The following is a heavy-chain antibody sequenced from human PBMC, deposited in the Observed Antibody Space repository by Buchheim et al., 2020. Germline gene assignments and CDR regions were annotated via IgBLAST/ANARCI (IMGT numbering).Heavy chain of an antibody. D-gene: IGHD4/OR15-4a*01. Sequence: QVQLQESGPGLVKPSQTLSLTCTVSGGSISSGSYYWSWIRQPAGKGLEWIGRIYTSGSTNYNPSLKSRVTLSVDTSKNQFSLKLSSVTAADTAVYYCARVGADLYYYYGMDVWGQGTT. CDR3: ARVGADLYYYYGMDV. CDR1: GGSISSGSYY. V-gene: IGHV4-61*02. CDR2: IYTSGST. J-gene: IGHJ6*02.